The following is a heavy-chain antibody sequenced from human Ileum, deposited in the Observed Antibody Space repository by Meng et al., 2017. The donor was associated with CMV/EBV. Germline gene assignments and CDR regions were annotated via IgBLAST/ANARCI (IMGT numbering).Heavy chain of an antibody. Sequence: LQLEESGPGLLKPSGTLSLICTVSGDPISSSSYYWGWVRQSPGKELDWIGSVYHTGRTYHNPSLKSRVTISIHTSKNQFSLKLSSVTVADTALYYCARFDILTGFAIDHWGQGPLVTVSS. J-gene: IGHJ4*02. CDR1: GDPISSSSYY. CDR2: VYHTGRT. D-gene: IGHD3-9*01. V-gene: IGHV4-39*07. CDR3: ARFDILTGFAIDH.